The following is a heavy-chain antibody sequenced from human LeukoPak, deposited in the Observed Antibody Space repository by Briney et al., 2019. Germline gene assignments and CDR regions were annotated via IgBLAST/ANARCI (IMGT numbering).Heavy chain of an antibody. CDR3: ARDQSPYY. V-gene: IGHV3-7*01. Sequence: GGSLRLSCAASGFTFSSYWMHWVRQTPGKGLEWVANIKQDGSKKYYVDSVKGRFTTSRDNAKNPLYLQMNSLRAEDTAVYFCARDQSPYYWGQGTLVTVSS. CDR1: GFTFSSYW. CDR2: IKQDGSKK. J-gene: IGHJ4*02.